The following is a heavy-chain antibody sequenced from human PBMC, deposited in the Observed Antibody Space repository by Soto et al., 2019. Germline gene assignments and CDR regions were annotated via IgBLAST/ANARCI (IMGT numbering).Heavy chain of an antibody. CDR3: ARVRQQLVLSYFDY. CDR1: VGSISSSNW. D-gene: IGHD6-13*01. J-gene: IGHJ4*02. Sequence: SETLSLTCAVSVGSISSSNWWSCVSQSPGKGLEWIGEIYHSGSTNYNPSLKSRVTISVDKSKNQFSLKLSSVTAADTAVYYCARVRQQLVLSYFDYWGQGTLVTVSS. V-gene: IGHV4-4*02. CDR2: IYHSGST.